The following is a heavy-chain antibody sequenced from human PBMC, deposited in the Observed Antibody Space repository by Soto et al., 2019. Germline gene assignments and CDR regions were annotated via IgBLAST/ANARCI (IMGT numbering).Heavy chain of an antibody. CDR2: IYYSGST. Sequence: QLQLQESGPGLVKPSETLSLTCTVSGGSISSSSYYWGWIRQPPGKGLEWIGSIYYSGSTYYNTSRSSRVPVSVDTSKNHSSLNLGSVTAADMAVYYCARHRTAGGASRWFDPWGQGTLVTVSS. D-gene: IGHD6-13*01. CDR3: ARHRTAGGASRWFDP. CDR1: GGSISSSSYY. V-gene: IGHV4-39*01. J-gene: IGHJ5*02.